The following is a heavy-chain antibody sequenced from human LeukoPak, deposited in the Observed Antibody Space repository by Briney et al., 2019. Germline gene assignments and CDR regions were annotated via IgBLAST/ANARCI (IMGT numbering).Heavy chain of an antibody. V-gene: IGHV3-30*18. CDR3: AKSGGSYFSTLDS. CDR2: FSSDGYTT. J-gene: IGHJ4*02. Sequence: GGSLRLSCAASGFTFSTYVMHWVRQAPGKGLEWVTLFSSDGYTTYYADSVKGRFTISRDNSQNTLYLQMNSLRAEDTAVYYCAKSGGSYFSTLDSWGQGTLVTVSS. D-gene: IGHD1-26*01. CDR1: GFTFSTYV.